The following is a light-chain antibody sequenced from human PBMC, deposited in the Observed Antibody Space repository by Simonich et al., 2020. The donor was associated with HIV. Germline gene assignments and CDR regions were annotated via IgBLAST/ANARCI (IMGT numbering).Light chain of an antibody. V-gene: IGKV3-15*01. J-gene: IGKJ3*01. CDR2: GTS. CDR1: QSVSSN. CDR3: QQYNNWPSPFT. Sequence: EILMTQSPATLSVSPGERATLSCRASQSVSSNLAWYQQKPGQAPRLVIYGTSTRATGIPARFSGSGFGTDFTLTISSMQSEDFAVYYCQQYNNWPSPFTFGPGTEVDIK.